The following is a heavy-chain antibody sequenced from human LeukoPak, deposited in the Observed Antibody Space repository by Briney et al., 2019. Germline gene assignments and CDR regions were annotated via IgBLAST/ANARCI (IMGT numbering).Heavy chain of an antibody. D-gene: IGHD4-17*01. J-gene: IGHJ4*02. CDR3: AGRQRWPFDY. Sequence: KPSETLSLTCTVSGGSISSYHWSWIRQPPGKGLEWIGYIHYSGSTNYNSSLKSRVTISVDTSKNQFSLKLSSVTAADTAVYYCAGRQRWPFDYWGQGTLVTVSS. CDR2: IHYSGST. V-gene: IGHV4-59*01. CDR1: GGSISSYH.